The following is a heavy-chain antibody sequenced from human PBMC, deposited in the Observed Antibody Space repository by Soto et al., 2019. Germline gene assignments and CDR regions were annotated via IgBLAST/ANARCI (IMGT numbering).Heavy chain of an antibody. CDR3: ARDRLRGYDNSGFYS. J-gene: IGHJ4*02. CDR1: GYSFSYYG. CDR2: INPYNGNR. Sequence: QVQLVQSEAELRKPGASVKVSCKASGYSFSYYGISWVRQAPGQGLEWMGWINPYNGNRNYAQKFEDRVTMTPATSTNTIYKELRSLKSDDTAIYYCARDRLRGYDNSGFYSWGQGTLVTVSS. V-gene: IGHV1-18*01. D-gene: IGHD3-22*01.